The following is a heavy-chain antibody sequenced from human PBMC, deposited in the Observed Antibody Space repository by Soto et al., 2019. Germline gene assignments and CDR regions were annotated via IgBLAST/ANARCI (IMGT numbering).Heavy chain of an antibody. CDR2: INQDGSQT. Sequence: EVQLVDSGGGLVQPGGSLRLSCAASGFTLTSFWMTWVRQAPGKGLEWVANINQDGSQTYYVDSVKGRFTISRDNAKNSLSLQMNSLRDEDTAMYYCASLGAAMVLRFDPWGQGTLVTVSS. CDR3: ASLGAAMVLRFDP. J-gene: IGHJ5*02. CDR1: GFTLTSFW. D-gene: IGHD5-18*01. V-gene: IGHV3-7*01.